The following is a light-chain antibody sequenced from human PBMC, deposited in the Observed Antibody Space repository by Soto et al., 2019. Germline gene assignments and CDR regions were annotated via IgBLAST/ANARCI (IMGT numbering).Light chain of an antibody. CDR2: DFS. Sequence: QSALTDPRSVSGSPGQPLTISCTGTSSDVGGYNYVSWYQQHPGKAPKLLIYDFSKRPSGVPDRFSGSKSGNTASLTISGLQAEDEADYYCCSYAGSYTVVFGGGTKVTVL. V-gene: IGLV2-11*01. CDR1: SSDVGGYNY. CDR3: CSYAGSYTVV. J-gene: IGLJ2*01.